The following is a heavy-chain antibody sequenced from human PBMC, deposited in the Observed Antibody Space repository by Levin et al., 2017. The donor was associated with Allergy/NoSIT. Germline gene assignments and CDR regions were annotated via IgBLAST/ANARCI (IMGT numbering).Heavy chain of an antibody. CDR2: IRPKVNSYTT. J-gene: IGHJ4*02. Sequence: GGSLRLSCAASGFIFSDDYMDWVRQAPGKGLEWIGRIRPKVNSYTTEYAASVKGRFTVSRDDSKNSLYLQMNSLKTEDTAVYYCARSTPGNILNGWGQGTLVTVSS. CDR1: GFIFSDDY. V-gene: IGHV3-72*01. D-gene: IGHD3-9*01. CDR3: ARSTPGNILNG.